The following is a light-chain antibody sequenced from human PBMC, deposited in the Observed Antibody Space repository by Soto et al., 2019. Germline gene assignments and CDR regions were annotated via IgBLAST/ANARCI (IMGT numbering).Light chain of an antibody. CDR2: KAS. Sequence: DMQMTQSPSTLSASVGDRVTITCRASQSISTWLAWYQQKPGKAPNLLIYKASTLQGGVPSRFSGSGSGTEFTLTISCLQPDDFATYYCQHYNSFPLTFGGGTKVEIK. CDR3: QHYNSFPLT. V-gene: IGKV1-5*03. J-gene: IGKJ4*01. CDR1: QSISTW.